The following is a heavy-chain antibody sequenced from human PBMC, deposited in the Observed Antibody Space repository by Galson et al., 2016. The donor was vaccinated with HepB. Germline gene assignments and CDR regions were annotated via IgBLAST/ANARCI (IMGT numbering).Heavy chain of an antibody. CDR1: EFTVSNNY. V-gene: IGHV3-53*01. CDR3: STLNPASPYFDY. Sequence: SLRLSCAASEFTVSNNYMRWVRQAPGKGLEWVSLIYSGGNTRYADSVKGRFTISRDNSKNTVYLQMNSLRAEDTAVYYCSTLNPASPYFDYWGQGTLVTVSS. CDR2: IYSGGNT. J-gene: IGHJ4*02.